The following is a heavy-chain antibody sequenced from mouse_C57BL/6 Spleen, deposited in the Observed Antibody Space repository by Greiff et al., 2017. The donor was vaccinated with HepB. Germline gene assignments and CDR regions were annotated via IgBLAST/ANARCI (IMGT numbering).Heavy chain of an antibody. V-gene: IGHV1-64*01. J-gene: IGHJ1*03. D-gene: IGHD2-2*01. Sequence: VQLQQSGAELVKPGASVKLSCKASGYTFTSYWMHWVKQRPGQGLEWIGMIHPNSGSTNYNEKFKSKATLTVDKSSSTAYMQLSSLTSEDSAVYYCARSTMVTTWYFDVWGTGTTVTVSS. CDR1: GYTFTSYW. CDR3: ARSTMVTTWYFDV. CDR2: IHPNSGST.